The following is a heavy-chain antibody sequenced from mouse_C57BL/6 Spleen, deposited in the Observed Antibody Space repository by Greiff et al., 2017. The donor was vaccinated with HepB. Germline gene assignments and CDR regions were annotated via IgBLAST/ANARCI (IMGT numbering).Heavy chain of an antibody. Sequence: QVQLKQSGPELVKPGASVKISCKASGYAFSSSWMNWVKQRPGKGLEWIGRIYPGDGDTNYNGKFKGKATLTADKSSSTAYTQLSSLTSEDSAVYFCATSYYDYDGAWFAYWGQGTLVTVSA. V-gene: IGHV1-82*01. CDR2: IYPGDGDT. CDR1: GYAFSSSW. CDR3: ATSYYDYDGAWFAY. D-gene: IGHD2-4*01. J-gene: IGHJ3*01.